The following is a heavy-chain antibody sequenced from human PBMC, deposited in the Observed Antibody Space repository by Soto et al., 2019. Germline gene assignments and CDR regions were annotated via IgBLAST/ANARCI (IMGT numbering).Heavy chain of an antibody. V-gene: IGHV3-21*01. CDR1: GFTFSSYN. CDR3: VRDLRRYDILTGYPTSYFFDY. CDR2: LSGNSGYI. Sequence: GGSLRLSCAASGFTFSSYNMNWVRQAPGKGLEWVSSLSGNSGYIYYADSLKGRFTISRDNAKNSLYLQMNSLRAEDTAVYYCVRDLRRYDILTGYPTSYFFDYWGQGTLVTVSS. D-gene: IGHD3-9*01. J-gene: IGHJ4*02.